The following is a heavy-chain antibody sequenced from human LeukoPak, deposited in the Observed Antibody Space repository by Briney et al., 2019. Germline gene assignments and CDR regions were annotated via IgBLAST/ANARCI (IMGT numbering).Heavy chain of an antibody. D-gene: IGHD1-26*01. Sequence: ASVKVSCKASGYTFTSYGISWVRQAPGQGLEWMGWISAYNGNTNYAQKLQGRVTMTTDTSTSTAYMELRSLRSDDTAVYCCARDAIVGATQTFDYWGQGTLVTVSS. CDR3: ARDAIVGATQTFDY. V-gene: IGHV1-18*01. CDR2: ISAYNGNT. CDR1: GYTFTSYG. J-gene: IGHJ4*02.